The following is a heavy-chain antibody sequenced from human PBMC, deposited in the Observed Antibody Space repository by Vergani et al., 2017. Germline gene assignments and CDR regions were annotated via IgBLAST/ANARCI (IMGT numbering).Heavy chain of an antibody. CDR2: ISSSSRYI. Sequence: EVQLVESGGGLVKPGGSLRLSCAASGFTFSSYSMNWVRQAPGKGLEWVSSISSSSRYIYYAGSVKGRFTISRDNAKNSLYLQMNSLRAEDTAVYYCARDHPPEGIFGVVIIGGYFDYWGQGTLVTVSS. CDR1: GFTFSSYS. CDR3: ARDHPPEGIFGVVIIGGYFDY. D-gene: IGHD3-3*01. J-gene: IGHJ4*02. V-gene: IGHV3-21*01.